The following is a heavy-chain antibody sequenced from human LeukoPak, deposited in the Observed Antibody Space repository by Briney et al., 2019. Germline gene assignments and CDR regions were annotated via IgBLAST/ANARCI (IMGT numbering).Heavy chain of an antibody. D-gene: IGHD6-13*01. CDR1: GGSFSGYY. V-gene: IGHV4-34*01. CDR3: ARVSGYSSSWKLSYYYYGMDV. Sequence: ASETLSLTCAVYGGSFSGYYWSWIRQPPGKGLEWIGEINHSGSTNYNPSLKSRVTISVDTSKNQFSLKLSSVTAADTAVYYCARVSGYSSSWKLSYYYYGMDVWGQGTTVTVSS. CDR2: INHSGST. J-gene: IGHJ6*02.